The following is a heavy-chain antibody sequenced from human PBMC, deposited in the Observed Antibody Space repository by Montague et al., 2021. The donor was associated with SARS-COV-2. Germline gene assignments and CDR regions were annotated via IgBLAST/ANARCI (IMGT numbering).Heavy chain of an antibody. J-gene: IGHJ6*02. D-gene: IGHD3-10*01. Sequence: SETLSLTCTVSGGSINNSYWSWIRQPPGKGLEWIGYIYYRGCTNYNPSLETRVSISVDMSKNQISLKLSSVTAADTAVYYCARVRGAALYFGEVGYYGMVVWGRGTTVTVSS. CDR2: IYYRGCT. CDR3: ARVRGAALYFGEVGYYGMVV. V-gene: IGHV4-59*08. CDR1: GGSINNSY.